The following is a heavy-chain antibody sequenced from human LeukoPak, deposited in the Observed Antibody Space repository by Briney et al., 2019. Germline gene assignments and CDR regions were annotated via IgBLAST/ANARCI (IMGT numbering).Heavy chain of an antibody. CDR1: GFTFSNYA. CDR3: VTKAVPPTFDY. V-gene: IGHV3-23*01. CDR2: ISGSGGSTYYA. Sequence: GGSLRLSCAASGFTFSNYAMTWVRQAPGKGLEWVSHISGSGGSTYYAYYADSVKGRFTISRDNSKNTLYLQMSSLRPEDTAVYYCVTKAVPPTFDYWGQGTLVTVSS. J-gene: IGHJ4*02.